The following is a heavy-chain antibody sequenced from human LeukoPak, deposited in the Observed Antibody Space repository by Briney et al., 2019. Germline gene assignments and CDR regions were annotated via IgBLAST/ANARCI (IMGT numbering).Heavy chain of an antibody. J-gene: IGHJ3*02. Sequence: GEYLKISCKGSGYSFTSYWIGWVRQMPGKGLEWMGIIYPGDSDTRYSPSFQGQVTISADKSISTAYLQWSSLKASDTAMYYCARRRYSRGIPDAFDIWGQGTMVTVSS. CDR1: GYSFTSYW. V-gene: IGHV5-51*01. CDR2: IYPGDSDT. D-gene: IGHD2-21*01. CDR3: ARRRYSRGIPDAFDI.